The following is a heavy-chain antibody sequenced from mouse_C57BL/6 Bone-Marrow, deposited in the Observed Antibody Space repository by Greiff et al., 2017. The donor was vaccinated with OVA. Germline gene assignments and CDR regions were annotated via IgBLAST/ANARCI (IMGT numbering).Heavy chain of an antibody. V-gene: IGHV12-3*01. Sequence: VKLVESGPGLVKPSQSLFLTCSITGFPITSGYYWIWIRQSPGKPLEWMGYITPSGETFYNPSLQSPIAITRETSKNQFFLQLNSVTTEDTAMYYCAGDSGGMDFDYWGQGTTLTVSS. J-gene: IGHJ2*01. CDR2: ITPSGET. D-gene: IGHD1-1*02. CDR3: AGDSGGMDFDY. CDR1: GFPITSGYY.